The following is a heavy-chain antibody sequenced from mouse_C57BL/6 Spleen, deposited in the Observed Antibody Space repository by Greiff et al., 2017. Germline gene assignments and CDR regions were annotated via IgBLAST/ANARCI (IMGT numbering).Heavy chain of an antibody. CDR1: GYTFTSYW. V-gene: IGHV1-64*01. Sequence: QVQLQQPGAELVKPGASVKLSCKASGYTFTSYWMHWVKQRPGQGLEWIGMIHPNSGSTNYNEKFKSKATLTVDKSSSTAYMQLSSLTSEDSAVYYCARSRGDGAAWFAYWGQGTLVTVSA. CDR3: ARSRGDGAAWFAY. J-gene: IGHJ3*01. CDR2: IHPNSGST.